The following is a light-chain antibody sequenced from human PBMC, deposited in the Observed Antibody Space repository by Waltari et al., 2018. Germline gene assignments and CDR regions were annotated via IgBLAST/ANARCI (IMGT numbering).Light chain of an antibody. Sequence: QSGLTQPPSASGTPGQRVTISCSGSSSNIGSNTVNWYQQFPGTAPKLLIYSNNQRPSGVPGRFSGSKSGTSASLAISGLQAEEEADYHCAAWDVSLSGWVFGGGTKLTVL. V-gene: IGLV1-44*01. CDR3: AAWDVSLSGWV. CDR1: SSNIGSNT. CDR2: SNN. J-gene: IGLJ3*02.